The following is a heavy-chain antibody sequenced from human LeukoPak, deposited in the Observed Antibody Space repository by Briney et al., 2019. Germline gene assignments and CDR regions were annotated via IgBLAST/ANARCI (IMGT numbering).Heavy chain of an antibody. CDR2: IRYDGSNK. V-gene: IGHV3-30*02. D-gene: IGHD2-2*02. CDR3: AKDPKYCSSTSCYTGDAFDI. Sequence: GGSLRHSCAASGFTFSSYGMHWVRQAPGKGLEWVAFIRYDGSNKYYTDSVKGRFTISRDNSKNTLYLQMNSLRAEDTAVYYCAKDPKYCSSTSCYTGDAFDIWGQGTMVTVSS. CDR1: GFTFSSYG. J-gene: IGHJ3*02.